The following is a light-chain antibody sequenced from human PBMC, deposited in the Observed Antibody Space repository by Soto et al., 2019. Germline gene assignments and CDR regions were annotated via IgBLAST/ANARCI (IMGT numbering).Light chain of an antibody. CDR1: QSVLYSSNNKNY. V-gene: IGKV4-1*01. CDR2: WAS. CDR3: QQSNSFPRT. J-gene: IGKJ4*01. Sequence: DIVMTQSPDSLAVSLGERATINCKSSQSVLYSSNNKNYLAWYQQKPGQPPKLLIYWASTRESGVPDRFSGSGSGTDFTLTIRSLQPEDFATYYCQQSNSFPRTFGGGTKVDIK.